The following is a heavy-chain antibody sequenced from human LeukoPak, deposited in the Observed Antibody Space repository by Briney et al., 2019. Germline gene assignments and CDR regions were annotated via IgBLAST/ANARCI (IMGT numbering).Heavy chain of an antibody. CDR1: GGCFSGYY. J-gene: IGHJ4*02. CDR2: INHSGST. D-gene: IGHD3-16*02. CDR3: ARRFYYDYVWGSYRPGYFDY. Sequence: SETLSLTCAGYGGCFSGYYWSWIRQPPGKGLEWIGEINHSGSTNYNPSLKSRVDRSVDTSKNQFSLKLSSVPAADTAVYYCARRFYYDYVWGSYRPGYFDYWGQGTLVTVSS. V-gene: IGHV4-34*01.